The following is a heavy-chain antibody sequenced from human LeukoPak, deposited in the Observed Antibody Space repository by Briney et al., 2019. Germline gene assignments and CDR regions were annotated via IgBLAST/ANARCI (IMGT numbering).Heavy chain of an antibody. CDR2: ISSSSSYI. CDR1: GFTFSSYS. D-gene: IGHD3-16*01. V-gene: IGHV3-21*01. J-gene: IGHJ6*03. Sequence: GGSLRLSCAASGFTFSSYSMNWVRQAPGKGLEWVSSISSSSSYIYYADSVKGRFTISRDNAKNSLYLQMNSLRAEDTAEYYCASLGGWGYYYYMDVWGKGTTVTVSS. CDR3: ASLGGWGYYYYMDV.